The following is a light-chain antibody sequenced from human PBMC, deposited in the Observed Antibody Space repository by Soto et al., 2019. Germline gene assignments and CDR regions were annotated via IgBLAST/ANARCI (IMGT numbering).Light chain of an antibody. J-gene: IGLJ2*01. CDR1: SSDVGAYDY. CDR3: CSYTPSNSLV. V-gene: IGLV2-14*01. Sequence: QSALTQPASVSGSPGQSITISCTGTSSDVGAYDYVSWYKQHPGKAPKLMIYDVRNRPSGVSNRFSGSKSVNTASLTISGLQAEDEADYYGCSYTPSNSLVCGGGTKVTVL. CDR2: DVR.